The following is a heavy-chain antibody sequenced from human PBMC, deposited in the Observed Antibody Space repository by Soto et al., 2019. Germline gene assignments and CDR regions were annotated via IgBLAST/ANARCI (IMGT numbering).Heavy chain of an antibody. D-gene: IGHD2-2*01. CDR3: ARTYVTDVVVVPASKDYMDV. V-gene: IGHV4-39*01. Sequence: SSETLSLTCTVSGGSISSSSSSWGWIRQPPGKGLEWLGIISYSGSTYYSTSLKSRVTISVDASKNLFSLKLSSVTAADTAVYYCARTYVTDVVVVPASKDYMDVWGKVTTVTVSS. CDR2: ISYSGST. CDR1: GGSISSSSSS. J-gene: IGHJ6*03.